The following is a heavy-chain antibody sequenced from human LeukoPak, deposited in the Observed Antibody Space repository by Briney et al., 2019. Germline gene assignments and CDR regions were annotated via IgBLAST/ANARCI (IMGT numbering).Heavy chain of an antibody. J-gene: IGHJ4*02. D-gene: IGHD5-12*01. Sequence: GGSLRLSCAGSGFTFSSYEMNWVRQAPGKGLVWVSRVNSDGSTTSYPDSVRGRFTISRDNAKNTLFLQMNSLRAEDTAVYYCARDGLRDFDYWGLGTLVTVSS. CDR3: ARDGLRDFDY. CDR1: GFTFSSYE. V-gene: IGHV3-74*01. CDR2: VNSDGSTT.